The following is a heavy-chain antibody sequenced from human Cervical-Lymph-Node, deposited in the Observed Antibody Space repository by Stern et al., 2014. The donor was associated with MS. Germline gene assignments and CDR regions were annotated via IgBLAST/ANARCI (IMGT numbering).Heavy chain of an antibody. CDR1: GFTFNRHG. Sequence: QVQLVESGGGVVQPGRSLRLSCAASGFTFNRHGMHWVRQAPGKGLEWVAIIWYDGSNENYVDSVKGRFAISRDNSKNTLYLQMNSLRVEDKAVYYCAGEGNNHGDYGYLDFWGQGTLVTVSS. J-gene: IGHJ4*02. V-gene: IGHV3-33*01. CDR2: IWYDGSNE. D-gene: IGHD4-17*01. CDR3: AGEGNNHGDYGYLDF.